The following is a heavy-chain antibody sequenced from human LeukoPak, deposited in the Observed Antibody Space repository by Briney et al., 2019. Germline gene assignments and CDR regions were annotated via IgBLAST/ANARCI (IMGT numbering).Heavy chain of an antibody. CDR3: ARWGHNSSFDY. D-gene: IGHD3-16*01. Sequence: GGSLRLSCAASGFSFSNHYRRWIRQAPGKGLEWVANINEDGSNKWHLGSVKGRFTVSRDNARNALYLQMNSLRAGDTAVYYCARWGHNSSFDYWGQGTLVTVSS. CDR2: INEDGSNK. CDR1: GFSFSNHY. V-gene: IGHV3-7*01. J-gene: IGHJ4*02.